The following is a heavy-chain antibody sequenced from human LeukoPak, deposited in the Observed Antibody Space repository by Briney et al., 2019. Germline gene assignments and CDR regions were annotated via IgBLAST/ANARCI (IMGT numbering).Heavy chain of an antibody. D-gene: IGHD5-18*01. CDR1: GGSFSGYY. V-gene: IGHV4-34*01. CDR3: ARDGTAMAFDY. Sequence: SETLSLTCAVYGGSFSGYYWSWIRQPPGKGLEWIGEINHSGSTNYNPSLKSRVTISVDTSKNQFSLKLSSVTAADTAVYYCARDGTAMAFDYWGQGTLVTVSS. CDR2: INHSGST. J-gene: IGHJ4*02.